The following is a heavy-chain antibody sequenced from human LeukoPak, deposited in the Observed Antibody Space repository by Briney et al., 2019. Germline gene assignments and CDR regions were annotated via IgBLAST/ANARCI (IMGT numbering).Heavy chain of an antibody. Sequence: GESLKISCKGSGYSFTSYWIGWVRQTPGKGLEWMGIIYPGDSDTRYSPSFQGQVTISADKSISTAYLQWSGLKASDTAMYYCARRGYCSGGSCYPEYYFDYWGQGTLVTVSS. CDR3: ARRGYCSGGSCYPEYYFDY. V-gene: IGHV5-51*01. D-gene: IGHD2-15*01. J-gene: IGHJ4*02. CDR1: GYSFTSYW. CDR2: IYPGDSDT.